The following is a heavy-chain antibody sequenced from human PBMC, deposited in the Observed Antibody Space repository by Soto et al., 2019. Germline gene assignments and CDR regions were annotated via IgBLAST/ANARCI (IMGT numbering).Heavy chain of an antibody. Sequence: SETLSLTCAVSGGSISSSNWWSWVRQPPGKGLEWIGEIYHSGSTNYNPSLKSRVTISVDKSKNQFSLKLSSVTAADTAVYYCARQNWNYVRNYYYGMDVWGQGTTVTVSS. V-gene: IGHV4-4*02. CDR3: ARQNWNYVRNYYYGMDV. CDR1: GGSISSSNW. D-gene: IGHD1-7*01. CDR2: IYHSGST. J-gene: IGHJ6*02.